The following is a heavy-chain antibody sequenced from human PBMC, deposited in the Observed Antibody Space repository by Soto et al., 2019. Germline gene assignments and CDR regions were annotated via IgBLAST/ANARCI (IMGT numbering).Heavy chain of an antibody. Sequence: PSETLSLTCTVSGGSISSGGYYWTWIRQHPGKGLEWIGEIYHSGSTNYNPSLKSRVTISVDKSKNQFSLKLSSVTAADTAVYYCARISGSYYYGIDVWGQGTTVTVSS. D-gene: IGHD1-26*01. CDR1: GGSISSGGYY. J-gene: IGHJ6*02. V-gene: IGHV4-31*03. CDR3: ARISGSYYYGIDV. CDR2: IYHSGST.